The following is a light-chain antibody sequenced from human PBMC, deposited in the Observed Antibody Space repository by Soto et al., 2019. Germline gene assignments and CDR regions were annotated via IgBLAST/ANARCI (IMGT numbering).Light chain of an antibody. CDR1: QRITTF. CDR2: SAS. CDR3: QHSYRLPLT. Sequence: DIQMTQSPSSLSAFVGDSVTITCRASQRITTFLNWYHHKPGKAPKLLIYSASYMQSGDPSNSSGSGSGTHCTLSTVTLQPEDFGTYFGQHSYRLPLTFGGGTKVEI. J-gene: IGKJ4*01. V-gene: IGKV1-39*01.